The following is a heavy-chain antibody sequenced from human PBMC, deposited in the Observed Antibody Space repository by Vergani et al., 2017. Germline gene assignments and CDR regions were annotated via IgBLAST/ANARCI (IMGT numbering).Heavy chain of an antibody. D-gene: IGHD3-9*01. J-gene: IGHJ5*02. CDR1: GFTFSSYS. V-gene: IGHV3-48*01. CDR3: ARVGILTGYYNEDNGFDP. CDR2: ISSSSSTI. Sequence: EVQLVESGGGLVQPGGSLRLSCAASGFTFSSYSMNWVRQAPGKGLEWVSYISSSSSTIYYADSVKGRFTISRDNAKNSLYLQMNSLRAEDTAVYYCARVGILTGYYNEDNGFDPWGQGTLVTVSS.